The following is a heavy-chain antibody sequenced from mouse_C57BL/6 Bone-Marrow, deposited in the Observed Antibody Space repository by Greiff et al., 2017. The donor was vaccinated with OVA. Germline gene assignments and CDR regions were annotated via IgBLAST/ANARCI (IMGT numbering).Heavy chain of an antibody. CDR1: GYSITSGYY. CDR3: AGGNPYYAMDY. CDR2: ISYDGSN. V-gene: IGHV3-6*01. Sequence: EVKLMESGPGLVKPSQSLSLTCSVTGYSITSGYYWNWIRQFPGNKLEWMGYISYDGSNNYNPSLKNRISITRDTSKNQFFLKLNSVTTEDTATYYCAGGNPYYAMDYWGQGTSVTVSS. J-gene: IGHJ4*01. D-gene: IGHD2-1*01.